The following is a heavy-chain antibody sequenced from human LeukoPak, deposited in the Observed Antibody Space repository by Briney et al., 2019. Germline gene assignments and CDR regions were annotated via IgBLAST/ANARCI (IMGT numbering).Heavy chain of an antibody. D-gene: IGHD2-21*02. CDR2: IKSKTDGGTT. CDR1: GFTFSNAW. J-gene: IGHJ4*02. Sequence: GGSLRLSCAASGFTFSNAWMSWVRQAPGKGLERVGRIKSKTDGGTTDYAAPVKGRFTISRDDSKNTLYLQMNSLKTEDTAVYYCTTLEVVTAVDYWGQGTLVTVSS. V-gene: IGHV3-15*01. CDR3: TTLEVVTAVDY.